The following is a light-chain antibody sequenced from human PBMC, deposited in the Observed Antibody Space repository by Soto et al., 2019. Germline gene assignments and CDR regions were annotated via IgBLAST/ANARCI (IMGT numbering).Light chain of an antibody. V-gene: IGKV3-11*01. J-gene: IGKJ5*01. CDR2: DAS. CDR1: QSVSSY. Sequence: EIVLTQSPATLSLSPGERATLSCRASQSVSSYLAWYQQKPGQAPRLLIYDASNRATGIPARFSGSGSGTDFTLTISSLEPEDFAVYYCQQRRKWSITFGQGTRLAIK. CDR3: QQRRKWSIT.